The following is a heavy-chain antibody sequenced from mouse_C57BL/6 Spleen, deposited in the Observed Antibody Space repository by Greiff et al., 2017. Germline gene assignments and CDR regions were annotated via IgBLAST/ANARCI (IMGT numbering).Heavy chain of an antibody. CDR1: EYEFPSHD. CDR3: ARHDGYYAWFAY. J-gene: IGHJ3*01. Sequence: EVQLMESGGGLVQPGESLKLSCESNEYEFPSHDMTWVRKTPEKRLELVAAINSDCGSTYYPDTMERRFIISIDNTKKTLYLQMSSLRSEDTALYYCARHDGYYAWFAYWGQGTLVTVSA. CDR2: INSDCGST. V-gene: IGHV5-2*01. D-gene: IGHD2-3*01.